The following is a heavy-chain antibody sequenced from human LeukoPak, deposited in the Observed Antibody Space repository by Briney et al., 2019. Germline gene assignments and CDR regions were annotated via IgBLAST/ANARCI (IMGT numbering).Heavy chain of an antibody. V-gene: IGHV3-30*02. CDR2: IRYDGSNK. CDR1: GFTLSSYG. CDR3: AKGSYLRFLELGGFDY. J-gene: IGHJ4*02. Sequence: GGSLRLSCAASGFTLSSYGMHWVRQAPGKGLEWVAFIRYDGSNKYYADSVKGRFTISRDNSKNTLYLQMNSLRAEDTAVYYCAKGSYLRFLELGGFDYWGQGTLVTVSS. D-gene: IGHD3-3*01.